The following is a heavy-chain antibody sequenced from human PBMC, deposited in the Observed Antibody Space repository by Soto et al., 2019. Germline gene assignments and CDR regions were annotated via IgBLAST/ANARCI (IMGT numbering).Heavy chain of an antibody. CDR3: ARILMNYYRLDY. CDR1: GARINSGDYA. Sequence: TLSLTCTVSGARINSGDYAWSWIRQPPGKGLEWIGHIYYSGSTYYNPSMKSRAGISVDPSKSQVSLKLTSVTAADTAVYLCARILMNYYRLDYWGQGALVTVSS. CDR2: IYYSGST. D-gene: IGHD3-10*01. V-gene: IGHV4-30-4*01. J-gene: IGHJ4*02.